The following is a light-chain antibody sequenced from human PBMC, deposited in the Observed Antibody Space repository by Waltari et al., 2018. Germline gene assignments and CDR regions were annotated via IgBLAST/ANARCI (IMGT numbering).Light chain of an antibody. CDR3: QQHNGY. V-gene: IGKV3-11*01. CDR1: QSIDSS. J-gene: IGKJ4*01. CDR2: DAS. Sequence: EIVLTQSPATLSLSPGERATVSCRASQSIDSSLGWYQPKPGQPPRLLIYDASIRATGIPARFSGSGSGTDFTLTITSLEPDDFATYYCQQHNGYFGGGTKVEIK.